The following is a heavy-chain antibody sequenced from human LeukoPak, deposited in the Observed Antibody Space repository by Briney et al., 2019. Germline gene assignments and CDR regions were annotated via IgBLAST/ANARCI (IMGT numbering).Heavy chain of an antibody. V-gene: IGHV1-2*02. J-gene: IGHJ4*02. CDR3: ARASDSSRASDFDS. D-gene: IGHD2-21*02. CDR1: GYIFTGYY. CDR2: INPNSGGT. Sequence: ASVKVSCKASGYIFTGYYMHWVRQAPGQGLEWMGGINPNSGGTYYAQNFQGRVPMTRDTSITTAYMELSRLRSDDTAVYYCARASDSSRASDFDSWGQGTLVTVSS.